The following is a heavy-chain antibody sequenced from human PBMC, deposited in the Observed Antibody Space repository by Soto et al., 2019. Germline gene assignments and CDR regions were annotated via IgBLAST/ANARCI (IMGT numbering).Heavy chain of an antibody. CDR3: GSVFEH. J-gene: IGHJ4*02. V-gene: IGHV3-74*01. CDR2: VDNDGSGT. D-gene: IGHD3-10*01. CDR1: GFTFRDFW. Sequence: EVQLVESGGGLVQPGGSLRLSCAASGFTFRDFWIHWVRQVPGKGLMWVSRVDNDGSGTSYADSVKGRFTMSRDNAKNTLYLQMNSLRVDDTAVYYCGSVFEHWVQGIMVTVSS.